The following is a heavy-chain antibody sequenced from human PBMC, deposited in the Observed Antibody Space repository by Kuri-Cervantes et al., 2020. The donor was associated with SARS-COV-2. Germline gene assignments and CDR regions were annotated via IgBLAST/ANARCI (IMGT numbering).Heavy chain of an antibody. V-gene: IGHV5-51*01. J-gene: IGHJ4*02. CDR1: GYSFTSYW. Sequence: GESLKISCKGSGYSFTSYWIGWVRQMPGKGLEWMGIIYPGDSDTRYSPSIQGQVTISADKSISTAYLQWSSLKASDTAMYCCASSNSGGWYPFQGYFDYWGQGTLVTVSS. D-gene: IGHD6-19*01. CDR2: IYPGDSDT. CDR3: ASSNSGGWYPFQGYFDY.